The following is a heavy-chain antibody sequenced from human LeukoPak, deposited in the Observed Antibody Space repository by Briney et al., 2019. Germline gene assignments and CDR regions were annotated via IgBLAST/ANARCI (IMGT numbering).Heavy chain of an antibody. CDR2: IKQDGSEK. CDR3: ARDLGRGGLLELRRAYYYYYMDV. CDR1: GFTFSSYW. J-gene: IGHJ6*03. Sequence: GGSLRLSCAASGFTFSSYWMSLVRQAPGKGLEWVANIKQDGSEKYRVDSVKGRFTISRDNAKNSLYLQMNSLRAEDTAVYYCARDLGRGGLLELRRAYYYYYMDVWGKGTTVTVSS. D-gene: IGHD1-7*01. V-gene: IGHV3-7*01.